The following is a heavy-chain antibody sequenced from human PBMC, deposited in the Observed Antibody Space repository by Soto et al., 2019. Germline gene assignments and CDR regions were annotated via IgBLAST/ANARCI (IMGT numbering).Heavy chain of an antibody. CDR1: GFTFSSYG. CDR2: ISYDGSNK. V-gene: IGHV3-30*18. CDR3: AKDMGGLPAESYYGMDV. Sequence: QVQLVESGGGVVQPGRSLRLSCAASGFTFSSYGMHWVRQAPGKGLEWVAVISYDGSNKYYADSVKGRFTISRDNSKNTLYLQMNSLRAEDTAVYYCAKDMGGLPAESYYGMDVWGQGTTVTVSS. J-gene: IGHJ6*02. D-gene: IGHD2-2*01.